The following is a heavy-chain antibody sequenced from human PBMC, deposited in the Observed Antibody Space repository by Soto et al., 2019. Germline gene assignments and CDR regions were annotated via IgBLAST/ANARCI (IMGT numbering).Heavy chain of an antibody. CDR3: ARVDYVRAFDI. D-gene: IGHD4-17*01. CDR2: IYYSGSS. CDR1: GGSISSDGYY. J-gene: IGHJ3*02. Sequence: VQLQESGPGLVKPSQTLSLTCTVSGGSISSDGYYWNWIRQHPGKGLEWIGYIYYSGSSYYNPSLKSRLTISVDASQTQFALKMVSVTAADTAIYYCARVDYVRAFDIWGQGTMVTVSS. V-gene: IGHV4-31*03.